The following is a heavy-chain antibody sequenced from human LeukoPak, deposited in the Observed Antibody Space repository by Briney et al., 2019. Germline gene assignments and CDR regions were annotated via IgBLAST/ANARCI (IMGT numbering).Heavy chain of an antibody. V-gene: IGHV4-34*01. D-gene: IGHD2-8*02. J-gene: IGHJ3*02. CDR3: ASDGGTGYAFDM. CDR2: IHHSAGT. CDR1: GGSFSGYY. Sequence: PSETLSLTCAVYGGSFSGYYWSWIRQPPGKGLEWIGEIHHSAGTNYNPSLKSRVTISVDTSKNQFSLKLRSVTAADTAEYYCASDGGTGYAFDMWGQGTTVTVSS.